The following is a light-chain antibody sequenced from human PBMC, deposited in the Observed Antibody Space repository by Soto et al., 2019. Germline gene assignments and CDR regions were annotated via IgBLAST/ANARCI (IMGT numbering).Light chain of an antibody. CDR2: EVS. CDR3: SSFTSSSTGV. CDR1: SSDIGGYNY. J-gene: IGLJ3*02. V-gene: IGLV2-14*01. Sequence: QSALTQPASVSGSPGKSITISCTGTSSDIGGYNYVSWYQQHPGKAPKLMIYEVSNRPSGVYNRFSGSKSGNTASLTISGLQAEDEAYYYCSSFTSSSTGVFGGGTKLTVL.